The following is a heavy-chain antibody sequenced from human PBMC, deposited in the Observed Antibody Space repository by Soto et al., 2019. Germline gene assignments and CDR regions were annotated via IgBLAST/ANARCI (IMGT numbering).Heavy chain of an antibody. V-gene: IGHV4-59*08. CDR2: IYNSGST. Sequence: SETLSLTCTVSGGSISSNYWSWIRQPPGKGLEWIGYIYNSGSTNYNPSLKGRVTMSVDTSKNQFSLKLTSVTAADTAVYYCARGYCSSTSCYRTEIDYWGQGTLVTVSS. D-gene: IGHD2-2*01. J-gene: IGHJ4*02. CDR1: GGSISSNY. CDR3: ARGYCSSTSCYRTEIDY.